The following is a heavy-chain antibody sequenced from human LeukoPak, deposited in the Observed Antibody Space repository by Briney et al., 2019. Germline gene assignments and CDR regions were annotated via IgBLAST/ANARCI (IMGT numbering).Heavy chain of an antibody. CDR3: AKDRYGGNSPDIAC. V-gene: IGHV3-33*06. D-gene: IGHD4-23*01. J-gene: IGHJ4*02. CDR2: IWYDGSNK. Sequence: PGGSLRLSCAASGFTFSSYGMHWVRQAPGKGLEWVAVIWYDGSNKYYADSVKGRYTISRDNSKNTLYLQMNSLRAEDTAVYYCAKDRYGGNSPDIACWGQGTLVTVSS. CDR1: GFTFSSYG.